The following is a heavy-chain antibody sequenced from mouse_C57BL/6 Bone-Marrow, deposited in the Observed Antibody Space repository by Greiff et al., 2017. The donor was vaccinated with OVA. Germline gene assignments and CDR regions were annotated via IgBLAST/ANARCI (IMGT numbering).Heavy chain of an antibody. V-gene: IGHV1-19*01. D-gene: IGHD1-1*01. CDR2: INPYNGGT. CDR1: GYTFTDYY. CDR3: ARSPVVAKALDY. Sequence: EVQLQQSGPVPVKPGASVKMSCKASGYTFTDYYMNWVKQSHGKSLEWIGVINPYNGGTSYNQKFKGKATLTVDKSSSTAYMELNSLTSEDSAVYYCARSPVVAKALDYWGQGTSVTVSS. J-gene: IGHJ4*01.